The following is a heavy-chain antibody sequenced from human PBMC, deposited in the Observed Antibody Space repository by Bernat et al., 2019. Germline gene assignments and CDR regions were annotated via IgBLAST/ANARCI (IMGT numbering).Heavy chain of an antibody. J-gene: IGHJ2*01. CDR2: IYYSGST. D-gene: IGHD6-19*01. Sequence: QLQLQESGPVLVKPSETLSLTCTVSGGSISSSSYYWGWIRQPPGKGLEWIGSIYYSGSTYYNPSLKSRVTISVDTSKNQFSLKLSSVTAADTAVYYCARHGGIAVAGKYWYFDLWGRGTLVTVSS. V-gene: IGHV4-39*01. CDR1: GGSISSSSYY. CDR3: ARHGGIAVAGKYWYFDL.